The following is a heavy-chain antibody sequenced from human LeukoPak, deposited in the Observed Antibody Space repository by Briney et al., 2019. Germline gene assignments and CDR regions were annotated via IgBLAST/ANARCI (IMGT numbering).Heavy chain of an antibody. D-gene: IGHD6-19*01. CDR3: ARDRVSVAGRYFQH. CDR1: GFTGSSNY. V-gene: IGHV3-53*01. Sequence: GGSLRLSCAASGFTGSSNYMTWVRQAPGKGLEWVSIIYSGGNTYYADSVKGRFTISRDSSKNTLYLQMNSLRVEDTAVYFCARDRVSVAGRYFQHWGQGILVTVSS. CDR2: IYSGGNT. J-gene: IGHJ1*01.